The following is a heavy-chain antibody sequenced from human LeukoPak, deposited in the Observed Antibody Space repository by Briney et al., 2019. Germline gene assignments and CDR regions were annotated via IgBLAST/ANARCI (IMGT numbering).Heavy chain of an antibody. CDR2: IYSGSTT. V-gene: IGHV3-66*01. Sequence: GGSLRLSCAASGFTFSSYTMNWVRQAPGKGLEWVSVIYSGSTTYYTDSVKGRFTISRDNSKNTLCLQMNSLRVEDTAIYYCARAAIAAAGPFDYWGQGALVTVSS. CDR3: ARAAIAAAGPFDY. D-gene: IGHD6-13*01. J-gene: IGHJ4*02. CDR1: GFTFSSYT.